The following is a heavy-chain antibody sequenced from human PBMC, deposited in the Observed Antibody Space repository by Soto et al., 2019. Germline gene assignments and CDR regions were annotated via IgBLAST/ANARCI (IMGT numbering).Heavy chain of an antibody. CDR3: AVAAVREIMAQESSGMAV. V-gene: IGHV1-69*01. J-gene: IGHJ6*02. D-gene: IGHD3-10*01. Sequence: QVQLVQSGAEVKTPGSSVKVSCKASGGTLSDYGISWVRQAPGQGLEWMGGIMPTVDSANYAQNFQGRLTISADESTSTANLELSSLRSDDTAVYYCAVAAVREIMAQESSGMAVWGQGTTVIVSS. CDR2: IMPTVDSA. CDR1: GGTLSDYG.